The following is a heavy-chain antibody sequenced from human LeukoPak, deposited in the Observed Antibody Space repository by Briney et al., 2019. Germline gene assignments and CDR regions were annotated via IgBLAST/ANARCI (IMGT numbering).Heavy chain of an antibody. D-gene: IGHD1-14*01. J-gene: IGHJ1*01. V-gene: IGHV3-11*04. Sequence: GSLRLSCAASGFPFSEYYMSLIRQAPGKGLEWVAKISSSGSTIYYADSVKGRFTISRDNAKNSLYLQMNILRAEDTAVYYCARGPGSRKCLQYWGQGTLVTVSS. CDR1: GFPFSEYY. CDR3: ARGPGSRKCLQY. CDR2: ISSSGSTI.